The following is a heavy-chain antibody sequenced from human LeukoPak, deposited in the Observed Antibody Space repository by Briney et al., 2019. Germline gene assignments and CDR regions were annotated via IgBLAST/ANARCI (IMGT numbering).Heavy chain of an antibody. CDR3: ARGGYYFDY. D-gene: IGHD3-16*01. V-gene: IGHV4-59*08. CDR2: IYYSGST. CDR1: GGSISSYY. Sequence: SETLSLTCTVSGGSISSYYWSWIRQPPGKGLEWIGYIYYSGSTNYNPSLKSRVTISVDTSKNQFSLKLSSVTAADTAVYYCARGGYYFDYWGQGTLVTVSS. J-gene: IGHJ4*02.